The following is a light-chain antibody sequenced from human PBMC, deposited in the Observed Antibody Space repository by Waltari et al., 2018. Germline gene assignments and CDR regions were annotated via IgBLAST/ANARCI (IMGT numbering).Light chain of an antibody. Sequence: QSALTQPASVSGSPGQSITISCTGTSSDVGSYNLVSWYQQYPGKAPKLLIDEVTKRPSGVSARFSGSKSGNTASLTISGLQAEDESDYYCCSYAGSNNLMFGGGTTLTVL. V-gene: IGLV2-23*02. CDR1: SSDVGSYNL. J-gene: IGLJ3*02. CDR2: EVT. CDR3: CSYAGSNNLM.